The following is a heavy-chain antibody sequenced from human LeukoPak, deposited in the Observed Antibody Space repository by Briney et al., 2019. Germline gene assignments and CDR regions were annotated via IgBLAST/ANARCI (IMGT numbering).Heavy chain of an antibody. J-gene: IGHJ2*01. CDR3: ARAVTAYWYFDL. Sequence: KASETLSHTCTVSGGSMSRYYRSWIRQPPGKGLEWIGYIHYSGSTNYNPSLKSRVTISVDASENQFSLKLSSVTAADTAVYYCARAVTAYWYFDLWGRGALVTVSS. CDR1: GGSMSRYY. V-gene: IGHV4-59*01. D-gene: IGHD2-21*02. CDR2: IHYSGST.